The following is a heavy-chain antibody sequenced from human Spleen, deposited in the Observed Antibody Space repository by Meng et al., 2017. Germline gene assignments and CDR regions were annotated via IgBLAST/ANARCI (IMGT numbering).Heavy chain of an antibody. CDR1: GYTLTDYY. J-gene: IGHJ5*02. CDR2: ISTYSGNT. D-gene: IGHD3-16*01. Sequence: ASVKVSCKASGYTLTDYYMHWVRQAPGQGLEWMGWISTYSGNTKSAQNLQGRLSMTTDTSTNTAHMELRRLRSDDTAVYYCARESGLMGQSLWDWFDPWGQGTRVTVSS. V-gene: IGHV1-18*04. CDR3: ARESGLMGQSLWDWFDP.